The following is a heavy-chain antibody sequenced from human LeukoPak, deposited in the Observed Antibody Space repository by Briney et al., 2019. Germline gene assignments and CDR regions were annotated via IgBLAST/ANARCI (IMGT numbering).Heavy chain of an antibody. V-gene: IGHV4-61*08. CDR3: ARAVFTSGYVAWFDY. D-gene: IGHD5-12*01. CDR1: GGSISSGDYY. J-gene: IGHJ4*02. Sequence: SETLSLTCTVSGGSISSGDYYWSWIRQPPGKGLEWIGYIYYSGSTNYNPSLKSRVTISVDTSKNQFSLKLSSVTAADTAVYYCARAVFTSGYVAWFDYWGQGTLVTVSS. CDR2: IYYSGST.